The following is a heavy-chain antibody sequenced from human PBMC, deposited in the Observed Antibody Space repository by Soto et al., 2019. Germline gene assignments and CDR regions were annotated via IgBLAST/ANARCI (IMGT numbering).Heavy chain of an antibody. CDR1: GFPFSSFS. V-gene: IGHV3-48*02. CDR3: TRDPLRVAIYQPYGMDV. J-gene: IGHJ6*02. CDR2: ISSSTPTI. D-gene: IGHD5-12*01. Sequence: GSLRLSCAASGFPFSSFSMNWVRQAPGKGLEWVSYISSSTPTIYYADSVKGRFTISRDNAKSSLYLQMNSLRDEDTAVYYGTRDPLRVAIYQPYGMDVWGQGTTVTVSS.